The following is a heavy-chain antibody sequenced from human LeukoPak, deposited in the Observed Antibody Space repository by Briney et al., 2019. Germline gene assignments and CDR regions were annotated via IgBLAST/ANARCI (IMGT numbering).Heavy chain of an antibody. CDR2: ISGSGGST. CDR3: AKVGVWFGTFDY. D-gene: IGHD3-10*01. V-gene: IGHV3-23*01. CDR1: GFTFSSYA. Sequence: HPGGSLRLSCAASGFTFSSYAMSWVRQAPGKGLEWVSAISGSGGSTYYAGSVKGRFTISRDNSKNTLYLQMNSLRAEDTAVYYCAKVGVWFGTFDYWGQGTLVTVSS. J-gene: IGHJ4*02.